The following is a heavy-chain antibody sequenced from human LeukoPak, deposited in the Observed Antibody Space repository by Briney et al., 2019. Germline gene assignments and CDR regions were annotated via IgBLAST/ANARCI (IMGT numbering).Heavy chain of an antibody. Sequence: GASVKVSCKASRYTFTSYYMHWVRQAPGQGLEWMGIINPSGGSTSYAQKFQGRVTMTRDTSTSTVYMELSSLRSEDTAVYYCARKPASYAPLDAFDIWGQGTMVTVSS. V-gene: IGHV1-46*01. CDR3: ARKPASYAPLDAFDI. CDR2: INPSGGST. D-gene: IGHD4-17*01. CDR1: RYTFTSYY. J-gene: IGHJ3*02.